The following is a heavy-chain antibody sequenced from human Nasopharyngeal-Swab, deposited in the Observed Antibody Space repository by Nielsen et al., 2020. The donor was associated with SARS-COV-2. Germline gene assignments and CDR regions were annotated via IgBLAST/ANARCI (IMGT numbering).Heavy chain of an antibody. D-gene: IGHD6-13*01. CDR2: ISGSGGST. CDR1: GFTFSDYY. J-gene: IGHJ5*02. V-gene: IGHV3-23*01. Sequence: GESLKISCAASGFTFSDYYMTWIRQAPGKRLQWVSAISGSGGSTYYADSVKGRFTISRDNSKNTLYLQMNSLRAEDTAVYYCAKEYSSSWYRTWFDPWGQGTLVTVSS. CDR3: AKEYSSSWYRTWFDP.